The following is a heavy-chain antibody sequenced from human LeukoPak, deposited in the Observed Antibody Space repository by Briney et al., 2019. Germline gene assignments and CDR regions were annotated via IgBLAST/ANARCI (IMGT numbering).Heavy chain of an antibody. V-gene: IGHV1-2*02. Sequence: ASVKGSCKGSEYTFTGYYMHWVRQAPGPGLEWVGWINPNSGGTNYAQKFQGRVTMTRDTSISTAYMELSRLKSDDTAVYYCARVRPYSSGWNFDYWGQGTLLTVSS. D-gene: IGHD6-19*01. CDR1: EYTFTGYY. J-gene: IGHJ4*02. CDR3: ARVRPYSSGWNFDY. CDR2: INPNSGGT.